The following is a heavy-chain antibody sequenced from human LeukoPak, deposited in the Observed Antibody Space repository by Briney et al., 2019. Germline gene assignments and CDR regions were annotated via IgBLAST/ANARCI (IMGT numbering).Heavy chain of an antibody. V-gene: IGHV1-46*01. Sequence: AASVKVSCKASGYTFTSYYMHWVRQAPGQGLEWMGIINPSGGSTSYAQKFQGRVTMTRDTSTSTVYMELSSLRSEDTAVYYCARGEYGYYYGSGTYFDYWGQGTLVTVSS. D-gene: IGHD3-10*01. CDR3: ARGEYGYYYGSGTYFDY. CDR1: GYTFTSYY. CDR2: INPSGGST. J-gene: IGHJ4*02.